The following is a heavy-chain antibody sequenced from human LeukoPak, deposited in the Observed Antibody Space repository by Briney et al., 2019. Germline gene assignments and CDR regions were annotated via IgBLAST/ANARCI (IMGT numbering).Heavy chain of an antibody. V-gene: IGHV3-21*01. CDR3: ARIGYSGYKHDY. Sequence: GGSLRLSCAASGFTFSSYSMNWVRQAPGKGLEWASSISSSSSYIYYADSVKGRFTISRDNAKNSLYLQMNSLRAEDTAVYYCARIGYSGYKHDYWGQGTLVTVSS. J-gene: IGHJ4*02. CDR1: GFTFSSYS. CDR2: ISSSSSYI. D-gene: IGHD5-12*01.